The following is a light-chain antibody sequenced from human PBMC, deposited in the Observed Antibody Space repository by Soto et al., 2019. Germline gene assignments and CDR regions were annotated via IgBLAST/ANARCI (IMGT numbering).Light chain of an antibody. CDR2: EVT. CDR3: TSYTSGSLPVI. V-gene: IGLV2-14*01. Sequence: QSALTQPASVSGSPGQSITISCTGTSSDIGAFNYVSWYQQYPGKAPKLIIYEVTNRPSGVSDRFSGSKSCNTASLTISGLQAEDEAEYYCTSYTSGSLPVIFGGGTKLTVL. J-gene: IGLJ2*01. CDR1: SSDIGAFNY.